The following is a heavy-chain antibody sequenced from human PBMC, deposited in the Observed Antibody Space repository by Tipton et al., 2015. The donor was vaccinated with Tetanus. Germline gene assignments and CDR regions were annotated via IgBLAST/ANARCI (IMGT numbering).Heavy chain of an antibody. J-gene: IGHJ4*02. CDR1: GGSFSGYY. Sequence: TLSLTCAVYGGSFSGYYWSWIRQPPGKGLEWIGEINHSGSTNYNPSLKSRVTISVDTSKNQFSLKLSSVTAAGTAVYYCARGHGDATYFDYWGQGTLVTVSS. CDR2: INHSGST. CDR3: ARGHGDATYFDY. D-gene: IGHD7-27*01. V-gene: IGHV4-34*01.